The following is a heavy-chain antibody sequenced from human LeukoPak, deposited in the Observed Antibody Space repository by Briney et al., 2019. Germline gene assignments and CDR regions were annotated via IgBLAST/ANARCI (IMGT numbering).Heavy chain of an antibody. J-gene: IGHJ6*03. CDR2: IYWDDDK. CDR1: GFSLSTSGVG. Sequence: SGPTLVNPTQTLTLTCTFSGFSLSTSGVGVGWIRQPPGKALEWLALIYWDDDKRYSPSLKSRLTITKDTSKNQVVLTMTNMDPVDTATYYCARSHHNCSSTSCYNYYYYYMDVWGKGTTVTISS. CDR3: ARSHHNCSSTSCYNYYYYYMDV. V-gene: IGHV2-5*02. D-gene: IGHD2-2*02.